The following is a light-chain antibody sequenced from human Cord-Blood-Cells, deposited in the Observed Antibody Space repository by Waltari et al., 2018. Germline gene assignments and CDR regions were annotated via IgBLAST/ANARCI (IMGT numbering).Light chain of an antibody. CDR3: QQYGSSPTWT. Sequence: ELVLTQSPGTLSLSPGERATLSCRASQSVSSSYLACYQQKPGQAPRLLIYGASSRATGIPDRFSGSGSGTDFTLTISRLEPEDFAVYYCQQYGSSPTWTFGQGTKVEIK. V-gene: IGKV3-20*01. CDR1: QSVSSSY. CDR2: GAS. J-gene: IGKJ1*01.